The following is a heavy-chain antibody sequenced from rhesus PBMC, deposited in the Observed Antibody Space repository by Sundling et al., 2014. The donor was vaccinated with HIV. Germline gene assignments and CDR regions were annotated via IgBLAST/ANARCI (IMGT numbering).Heavy chain of an antibody. CDR1: GFSLSTPGMG. Sequence: QVTLKESGPALVKPTQTLMLTCTFSGFSLSTPGMGVGWIRQPPGKTLEWLAHIFWDDDKRYTTSLRSRLTISKDTSKNQVLLTMTNMDPVDTATYYCVRRGSGWDYWGQGVLVTVSS. CDR3: VRRGSGWDY. CDR2: IFWDDDK. D-gene: IGHD6-31*01. J-gene: IGHJ4*01. V-gene: IGHV2-174*02.